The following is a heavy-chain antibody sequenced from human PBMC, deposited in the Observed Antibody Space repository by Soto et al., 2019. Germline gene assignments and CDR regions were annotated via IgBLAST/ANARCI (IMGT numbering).Heavy chain of an antibody. J-gene: IGHJ5*02. CDR1: GAALNSGNYY. Sequence: LSLTCSVSGAALNSGNYYWSWIRQVPGKGLEWIGHIYVTGAVDYNPSLRDRITISQDTSERQFSLNLRLVTAADTAVYYCARLRIATNNYKWFNPWGQGTLVTVSS. CDR3: ARLRIATNNYKWFNP. V-gene: IGHV4-31*03. D-gene: IGHD2-21*01. CDR2: IYVTGAV.